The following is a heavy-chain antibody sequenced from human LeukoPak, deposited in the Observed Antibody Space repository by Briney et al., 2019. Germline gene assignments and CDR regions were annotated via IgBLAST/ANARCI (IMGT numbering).Heavy chain of an antibody. CDR3: ARVGDIVVVPAAMPEDYYYGMDV. V-gene: IGHV4-34*01. CDR1: GGSFSGYY. J-gene: IGHJ6*04. D-gene: IGHD2-2*01. CDR2: INHSGST. Sequence: SETLSLTCAVYGGSFSGYYWSWIRQPPGKGLEGIGEINHSGSTNYNPSLKSRVTISVDTSKNQFSLKLSSVTAADTAVYYCARVGDIVVVPAAMPEDYYYGMDVWGKGTTVTVSS.